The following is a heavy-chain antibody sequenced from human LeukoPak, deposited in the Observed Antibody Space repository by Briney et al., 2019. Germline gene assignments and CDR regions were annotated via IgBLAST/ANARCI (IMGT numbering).Heavy chain of an antibody. CDR3: ARINYYDSSGFDY. J-gene: IGHJ4*02. CDR2: INSDGSST. CDR1: GFTFSSYW. D-gene: IGHD3-22*01. Sequence: GGSLRLSCAASGFTFSSYWMHWVRQAPGKGLVWVSRINSDGSSTCYADSVKGRFTISRDNAKNTLYLQMNSLRAEDTAVYYCARINYYDSSGFDYWGQGTLVTVSS. V-gene: IGHV3-74*01.